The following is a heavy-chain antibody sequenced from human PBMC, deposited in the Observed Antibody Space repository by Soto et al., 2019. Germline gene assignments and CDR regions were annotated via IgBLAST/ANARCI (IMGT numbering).Heavy chain of an antibody. CDR1: GFTFDDYA. D-gene: IGHD6-13*01. V-gene: IGHV3-9*01. J-gene: IGHJ2*01. CDR2: ITWNNGSI. Sequence: EVYLVESGGGLVQPGRSLRLSCAASGFTFDDYAMHWVRQGPGKGLEWVSGITWNNGSIGYADSVKGRFTISRDNAKNSLYLQMKSLRAEDTAFYYCVKDKGGRQLRSWYFDLWGRGTLVTVSS. CDR3: VKDKGGRQLRSWYFDL.